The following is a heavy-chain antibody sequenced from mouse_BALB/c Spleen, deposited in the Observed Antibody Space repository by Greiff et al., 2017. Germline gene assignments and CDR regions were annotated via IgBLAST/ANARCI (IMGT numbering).Heavy chain of an antibody. D-gene: IGHD1-1*01. CDR2: ISSGGGNT. CDR3: ARLGYGSSDWYFDV. V-gene: IGHV5-9*03. Sequence: DVKLVESGGGLVKPGGSLKLSCAASGFTFSSYTMSWVRQTPEKRLEWVATISSGGGNTYYPDSVKGRFTISRDNAKNNLYLQMSSLRSEDTALYYCARLGYGSSDWYFDVWGAGTTVTVSS. J-gene: IGHJ1*01. CDR1: GFTFSSYT.